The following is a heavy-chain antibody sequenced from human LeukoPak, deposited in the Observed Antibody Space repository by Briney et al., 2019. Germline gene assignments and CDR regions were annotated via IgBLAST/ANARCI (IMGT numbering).Heavy chain of an antibody. CDR1: GFTSSNYW. V-gene: IGHV3-7*01. J-gene: IGHJ3*02. CDR2: INQDARQT. D-gene: IGHD3-16*01. CDR3: GRFGHPYHIDI. Sequence: EGSLRLSCAAAGFTSSNYWMSWVRQAPGKGLEWVANINQDARQTYYMDSVKGHFTISRDNAKNSHYLQMNSLRAEDTAVYYYGRFGHPYHIDIWGQGTMVTVSS.